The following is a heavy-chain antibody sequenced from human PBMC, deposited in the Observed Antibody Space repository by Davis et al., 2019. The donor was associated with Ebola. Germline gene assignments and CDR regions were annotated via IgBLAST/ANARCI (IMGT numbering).Heavy chain of an antibody. V-gene: IGHV3-9*01. CDR3: ARDFGYGRGDGVDA. D-gene: IGHD3-10*01. Sequence: SLKISCSASGFTFDDHAMHWVRQAPGKGLEWVSIISWNSGSVAYADSVKGRFTTSRENAKNSLHLQMNSLRSEDTAIYYCARDFGYGRGDGVDAWGKGTTVTVSS. CDR1: GFTFDDHA. J-gene: IGHJ6*04. CDR2: ISWNSGSV.